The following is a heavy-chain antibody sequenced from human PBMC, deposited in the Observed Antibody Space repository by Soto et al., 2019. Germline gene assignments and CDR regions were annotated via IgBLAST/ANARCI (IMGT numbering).Heavy chain of an antibody. V-gene: IGHV6-1*01. D-gene: IGHD6-19*01. CDR2: TYYRSKWYN. J-gene: IGHJ4*02. CDR3: ARDTGWQAAGWLGYYFDY. CDR1: GDSVSSNSAA. Sequence: SPTLSLTCAISGDSVSSNSAAWNWIRQSPSRGLEWLGRTYYRSKWYNDYAVSVKSRITINPDTSKNQFSLQLNSVTPEDTAVYYCARDTGWQAAGWLGYYFDYWGQGTLVTVSS.